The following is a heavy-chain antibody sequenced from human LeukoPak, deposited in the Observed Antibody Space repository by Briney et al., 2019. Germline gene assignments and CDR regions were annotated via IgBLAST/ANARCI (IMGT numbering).Heavy chain of an antibody. V-gene: IGHV3-30*18. Sequence: GGSLRLSCAASKFSFSSYEMHWVRQTPGKGLEWVALISSDGNNKYYADSVKGRLTISRDNSKNTLFLQMNRLNTEDTAVYYCAKDGLNYFHYWGQGTLVTVS. CDR2: ISSDGNNK. J-gene: IGHJ4*02. CDR3: AKDGLNYFHY. CDR1: KFSFSSYE.